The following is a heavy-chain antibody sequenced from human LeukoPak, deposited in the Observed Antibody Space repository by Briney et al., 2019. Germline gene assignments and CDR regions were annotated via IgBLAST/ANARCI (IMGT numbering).Heavy chain of an antibody. J-gene: IGHJ6*02. V-gene: IGHV1-18*01. CDR1: GYTFTSYG. D-gene: IGHD3-9*01. CDR2: ISAYNGNT. CDR3: VRVGYYDILTGRWYYYYGMDV. Sequence: ASVKVSCKASGYTFTSYGISWVRQAPGQGLEGMGWISAYNGNTNYAQKLQGRGTMTTDTATSTAYMELRSLRSDDTAVYYCVRVGYYDILTGRWYYYYGMDVWGQGTTVTVSS.